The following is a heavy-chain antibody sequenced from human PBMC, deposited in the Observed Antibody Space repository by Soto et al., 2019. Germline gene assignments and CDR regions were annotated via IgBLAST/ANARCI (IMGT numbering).Heavy chain of an antibody. CDR1: VFALTIPVIC. Sequence: SGATLFNPRCALTLTFTCSVFALTIPVICVSVIRDLPGKALEWLALIERDDDDKYYSTSLKTRLTISKDTRKNQVVLTMANMDPADKGKYYCARYIRRKTRFNGIDAWGQGTPVTVSS. V-gene: IGHV2-70*13. CDR3: ARYIRRKTRFNGIDA. D-gene: IGHD1-20*01. J-gene: IGHJ6*02. CDR2: IERDDDDK.